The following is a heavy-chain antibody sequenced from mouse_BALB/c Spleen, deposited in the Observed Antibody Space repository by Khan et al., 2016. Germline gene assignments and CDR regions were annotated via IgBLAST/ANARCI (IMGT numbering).Heavy chain of an antibody. J-gene: IGHJ4*01. D-gene: IGHD1-1*01. CDR2: IWAGGST. CDR1: GFSLTSFG. Sequence: QVQLKQSGPGLVAPSQSLSITCTVSGFSLTSFGVHWVRQPPGKGLEWLGVIWAGGSTNYNSALMSRLSINNDNSKSQVFLSMNSLQTDDTAMYFCARDINTVVADYAIDYWGQGTSVTVSS. V-gene: IGHV2-9*02. CDR3: ARDINTVVADYAIDY.